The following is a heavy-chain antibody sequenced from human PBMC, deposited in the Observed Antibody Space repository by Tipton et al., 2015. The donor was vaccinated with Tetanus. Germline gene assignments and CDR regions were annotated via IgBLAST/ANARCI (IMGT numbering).Heavy chain of an antibody. CDR1: GFTFSNAW. V-gene: IGHV3-15*07. Sequence: SLRLSCAASGFTFSNAWMNWVRQAPGKGLEWVGRIKSKTDGGTTDYAAPVKGRFTISRDDSKNTLYLQMNSLKTEDTAVYYCTSSSWWDYYYYGMDVWGQGTTVTVSS. D-gene: IGHD6-13*01. CDR3: TSSSWWDYYYYGMDV. CDR2: IKSKTDGGTT. J-gene: IGHJ6*02.